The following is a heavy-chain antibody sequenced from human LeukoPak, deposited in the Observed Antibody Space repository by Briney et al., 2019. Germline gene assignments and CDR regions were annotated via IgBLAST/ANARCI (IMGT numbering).Heavy chain of an antibody. D-gene: IGHD1-26*01. CDR3: ARDLRELPL. V-gene: IGHV3-21*01. CDR1: GFTFSSYT. J-gene: IGHJ4*02. Sequence: PGGSLRLSCAASGFTFSSYTMTWVRQAPGKGLEWVSSISSSSNYIYYADSVKGRFTCSRDNAKNSLYLQMNSLRAEDTAVYYCARDLRELPLWGQGTLVTVSS. CDR2: ISSSSNYI.